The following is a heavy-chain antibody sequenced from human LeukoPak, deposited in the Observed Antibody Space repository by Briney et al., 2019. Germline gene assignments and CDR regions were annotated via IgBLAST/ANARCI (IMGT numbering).Heavy chain of an antibody. Sequence: GESLSISCKGSGYSFTSYWIGWVRQMPGKGLEWMGIIYPGDSDTRYSPSFQGQVTISADKSISTAYLQWSSLKASDTAMYYCARGCSGGSCYRPEYFQHWGQGALVTVSS. CDR1: GYSFTSYW. J-gene: IGHJ1*01. CDR3: ARGCSGGSCYRPEYFQH. CDR2: IYPGDSDT. V-gene: IGHV5-51*01. D-gene: IGHD2-15*01.